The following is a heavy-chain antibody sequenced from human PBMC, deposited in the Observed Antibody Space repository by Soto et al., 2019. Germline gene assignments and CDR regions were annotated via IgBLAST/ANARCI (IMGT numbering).Heavy chain of an antibody. D-gene: IGHD6-19*01. Sequence: ASVKVSCKAPGYTFTNNSIGWVLQAPDHGLEWMGWINVYNGNTKYAQQLQGRVTLTTDTSTGPAYMDLRSLRSDDTAVYYCGAIGSASSGGYCYYWGRGSLVGVSS. CDR2: INVYNGNT. CDR3: GAIGSASSGGYCYY. J-gene: IGHJ4*02. CDR1: GYTFTNNS. V-gene: IGHV1-18*04.